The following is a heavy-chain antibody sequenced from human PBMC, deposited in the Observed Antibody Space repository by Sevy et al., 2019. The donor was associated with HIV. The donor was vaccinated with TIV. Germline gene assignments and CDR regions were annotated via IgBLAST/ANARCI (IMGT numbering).Heavy chain of an antibody. D-gene: IGHD6-13*01. J-gene: IGHJ4*02. V-gene: IGHV4-30-4*01. CDR1: GGSISSGDYY. Sequence: SETLSLTCTVSGGSISSGDYYWSWIRQPPGKGLEWIGYIYYSGSTYYNPSLKSRVTISVDTSKNQFSLKLSSVTAADTAVYYCARVRIAAAGPDDYWGQRTLVTVSS. CDR3: ARVRIAAAGPDDY. CDR2: IYYSGST.